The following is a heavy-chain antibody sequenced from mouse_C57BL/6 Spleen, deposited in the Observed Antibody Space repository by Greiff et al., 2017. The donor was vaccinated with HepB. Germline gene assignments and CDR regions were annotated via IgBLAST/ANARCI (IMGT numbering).Heavy chain of an antibody. V-gene: IGHV1-19*01. D-gene: IGHD1-1*01. CDR1: GYTFTDYY. CDR2: INPYNGGT. Sequence: EVQLQQSGPVLVKPGASVKMSCKASGYTFTDYYMNWVKQSHGKSLEWIGVINPYNGGTSYNQKFKGKATLTVDKSSSTAYMELNSLTSEDSAVYYCAREGLITTVVADYWGQGTTLTVSS. CDR3: AREGLITTVVADY. J-gene: IGHJ2*01.